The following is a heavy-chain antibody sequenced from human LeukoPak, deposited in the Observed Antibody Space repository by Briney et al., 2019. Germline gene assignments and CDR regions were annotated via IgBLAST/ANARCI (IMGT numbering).Heavy chain of an antibody. CDR3: ARQRFVGSGWLDR. D-gene: IGHD6-19*01. Sequence: SETLSLTCTVSGGSISSYYWSWIRQPPGKGLEWIGYIYTSGSTNYNPSLKSRVTISVDTSKNLFSLKLSSVTAADTAVYYCARQRFVGSGWLDRWGQGTLVTVSS. CDR2: IYTSGST. V-gene: IGHV4-4*09. CDR1: GGSISSYY. J-gene: IGHJ5*02.